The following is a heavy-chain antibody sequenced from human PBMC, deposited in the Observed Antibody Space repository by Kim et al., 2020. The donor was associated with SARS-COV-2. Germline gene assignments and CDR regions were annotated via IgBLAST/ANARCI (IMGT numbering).Heavy chain of an antibody. J-gene: IGHJ4*01. V-gene: IGHV3-7*03. D-gene: IGHD2-15*01. Sequence: YVDLVKGRFTISRDKAKNSLYLKMNSLRAEDTAVNYGASDPSDPIAGFDDWGQGTLVTVSS. CDR3: ASDPSDPIAGFDD.